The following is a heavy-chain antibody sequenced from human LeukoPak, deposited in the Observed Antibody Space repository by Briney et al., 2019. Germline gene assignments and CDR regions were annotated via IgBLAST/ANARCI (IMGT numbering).Heavy chain of an antibody. CDR1: GGSISSYY. V-gene: IGHV4-59*01. J-gene: IGHJ4*02. Sequence: SETLSLTCTVSGGSISSYYWSWIRQPPGKGLEWIGYIYYSGSTNYNPSLKSRVTISVDTSKNQFSLKLSSVTAADTAVYYCAGNPSYSSSWYGYWGQGTLVTVSS. D-gene: IGHD6-13*01. CDR3: AGNPSYSSSWYGY. CDR2: IYYSGST.